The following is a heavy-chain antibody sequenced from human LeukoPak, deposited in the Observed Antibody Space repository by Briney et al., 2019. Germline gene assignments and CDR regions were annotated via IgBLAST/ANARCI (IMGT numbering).Heavy chain of an antibody. CDR1: GFTFSDYY. CDR3: ARDQYLDY. V-gene: IGHV3-11*01. Sequence: GGSLRLSCEASGFTFSDYYMNWLRQSPGKGLEWVSTISRGGNSVYYAESVKGRFTISRDNAKSSLYLQMNSLRAEDTAVYYCARDQYLDYRGQGTLVTVSS. CDR2: ISRGGNSV. J-gene: IGHJ4*02. D-gene: IGHD4-11*01.